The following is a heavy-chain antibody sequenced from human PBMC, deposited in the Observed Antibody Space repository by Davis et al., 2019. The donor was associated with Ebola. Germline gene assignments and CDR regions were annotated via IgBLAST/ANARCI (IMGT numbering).Heavy chain of an antibody. CDR1: GYIFTSYL. D-gene: IGHD3-3*02. CDR3: ERHFVGKLFGMDV. J-gene: IGHJ6*02. CDR2: IDPSDSYT. Sequence: GESLIISCQCSGYIFTSYLISWVRPIPGKGLEWMWRIDPSDSYTNYSPSFQGHVSISADKSINTAYLQWSSLKASDTAMYFCERHFVGKLFGMDVWGQGTTVTVSS. V-gene: IGHV5-10-1*01.